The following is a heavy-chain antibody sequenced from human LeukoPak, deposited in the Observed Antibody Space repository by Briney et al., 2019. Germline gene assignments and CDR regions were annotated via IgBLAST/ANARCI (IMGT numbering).Heavy chain of an antibody. CDR2: IIPIFGTA. CDR3: ARDRIAAAGYYYYYMDV. J-gene: IGHJ6*03. CDR1: GGTFSSYA. Sequence: SVKVSCKASGGTFSSYAISCVRQAPGQGLEWMGGIIPIFGTANYAQKFQGRVTITTDESTSTAYMELSILRSEDSAMYYRARDRIAAAGYYYYYMDVWGKGTTVTVSS. V-gene: IGHV1-69*05. D-gene: IGHD6-13*01.